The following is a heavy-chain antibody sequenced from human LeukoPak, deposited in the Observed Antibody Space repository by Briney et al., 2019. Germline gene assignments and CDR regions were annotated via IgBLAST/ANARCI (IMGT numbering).Heavy chain of an antibody. V-gene: IGHV1-69*04. J-gene: IGHJ5*02. D-gene: IGHD2-15*01. Sequence: SVKVSCKASGGTFSSYAISWVRQAPGQGLEWMGRIIPILGIANYAQKFQGRVTITADKSTSTAYMELSSLRSEDTAVYYCARDPGGYCSGGSCRDNWFDPWGQGTLVTVSS. CDR3: ARDPGGYCSGGSCRDNWFDP. CDR1: GGTFSSYA. CDR2: IIPILGIA.